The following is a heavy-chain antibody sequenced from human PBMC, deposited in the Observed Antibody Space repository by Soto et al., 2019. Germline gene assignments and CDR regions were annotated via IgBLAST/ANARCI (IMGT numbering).Heavy chain of an antibody. CDR2: IYYSGST. J-gene: IGHJ5*02. V-gene: IGHV4-39*01. D-gene: IGHD6-19*01. CDR1: GGSISSSSYY. Sequence: SETLSLTCTVSGGSISSSSYYWGWIRQPPGKGLEWIGSIYYSGSTYYNPSLKSRVTISVDTSKNQFSLKLSSVTAADTAVYYCARRHGSGWLNNWFDPWGQGTLVTVSS. CDR3: ARRHGSGWLNNWFDP.